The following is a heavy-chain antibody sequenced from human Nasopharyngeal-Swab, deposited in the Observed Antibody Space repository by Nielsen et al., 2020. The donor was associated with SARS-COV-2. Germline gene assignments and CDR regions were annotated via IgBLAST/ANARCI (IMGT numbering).Heavy chain of an antibody. CDR1: GGTFSSYA. CDR2: IIPIFGTA. CDR3: ASPQSVDTAMVVHGVDV. Sequence: KVSCKASGGTFSSYAISWVRQAPGQGLEWMGGIIPIFGTANYAQKFQGRVTITADESTSTAYMELSSLRSEDTAVYYCASPQSVDTAMVVHGVDVWGQGTTVTVSS. D-gene: IGHD5-18*01. J-gene: IGHJ6*02. V-gene: IGHV1-69*01.